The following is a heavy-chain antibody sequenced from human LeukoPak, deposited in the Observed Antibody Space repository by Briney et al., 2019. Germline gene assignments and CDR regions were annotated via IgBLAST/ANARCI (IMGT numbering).Heavy chain of an antibody. CDR1: GGSIISTDDY. CDR3: ARIRHILTGLRGPEYYFDY. J-gene: IGHJ4*02. CDR2: IYYSGST. V-gene: IGHV4-61*05. D-gene: IGHD3-9*01. Sequence: SETLSLTCTVSGGSIISTDDYWGWIRQPPGKGLEWIGNIYYSGSTNYNPSLKSRVTISVDTSKNQFSLKLSSVTAADTAMYYCARIRHILTGLRGPEYYFDYWGQGTLVTVSS.